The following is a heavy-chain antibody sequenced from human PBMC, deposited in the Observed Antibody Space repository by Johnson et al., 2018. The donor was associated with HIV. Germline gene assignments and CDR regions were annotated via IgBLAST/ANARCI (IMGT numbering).Heavy chain of an antibody. J-gene: IGHJ3*02. Sequence: LVESGGGLVQPGRFLRLSCAASGFTFDDYVMHWVRQAPGKGLEWVSGISWNSGRIGYADSVKGRFTISRDNAKNSLYLQMNSLRAEDTALYYCAKEEAAGPYDAFDIWGQGTMVTVSS. V-gene: IGHV3-9*01. CDR1: GFTFDDYV. CDR2: ISWNSGRI. CDR3: AKEEAAGPYDAFDI. D-gene: IGHD6-13*01.